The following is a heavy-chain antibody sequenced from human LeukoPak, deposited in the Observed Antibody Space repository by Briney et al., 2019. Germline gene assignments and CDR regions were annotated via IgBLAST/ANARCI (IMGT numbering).Heavy chain of an antibody. J-gene: IGHJ4*02. Sequence: SETLSLTCAVYGGSFSGYYWSWIRQPPGKGLEWIGEINRSGSTNYNPSLKSRVTISVDTSKNQFSLKLSSVTAADTAVYYCAIKRVVRGVIIARGSRPYYFDYWGQGTLVTVSS. CDR1: GGSFSGYY. CDR2: INRSGST. CDR3: AIKRVVRGVIIARGSRPYYFDY. V-gene: IGHV4-34*01. D-gene: IGHD3-10*01.